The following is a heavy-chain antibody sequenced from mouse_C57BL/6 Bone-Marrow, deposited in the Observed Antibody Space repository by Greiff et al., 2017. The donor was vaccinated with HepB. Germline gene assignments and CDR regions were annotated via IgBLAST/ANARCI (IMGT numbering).Heavy chain of an antibody. Sequence: VQLQQSGPELVKPGASVKIPCKASGYTFTDYNMDWVKQSHGKSLEWIGDINPNNGGTIYNQKFKGKATLTVDKSSSTAYMELRSLTSEDTAVYYCAREAYSNYERFAYWGQGTLVTVSA. J-gene: IGHJ3*01. V-gene: IGHV1-18*01. CDR2: INPNNGGT. D-gene: IGHD2-5*01. CDR3: AREAYSNYERFAY. CDR1: GYTFTDYN.